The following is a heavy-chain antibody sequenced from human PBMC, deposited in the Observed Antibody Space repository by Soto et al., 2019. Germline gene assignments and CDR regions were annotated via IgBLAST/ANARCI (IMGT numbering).Heavy chain of an antibody. V-gene: IGHV4-39*01. D-gene: IGHD3-16*01. CDR2: IYYSGYT. Sequence: SETLSLTCTVSGGSISSSSYYWGWIRQPPGKGLDLIGCIYYSGYTYYNPSLKSRVTISVDTSKNQFSLKLSSVTAAVTAVYYCARHNGPLYVGYYYDMDVWGQGTTVTVSS. J-gene: IGHJ6*02. CDR3: ARHNGPLYVGYYYDMDV. CDR1: GGSISSSSYY.